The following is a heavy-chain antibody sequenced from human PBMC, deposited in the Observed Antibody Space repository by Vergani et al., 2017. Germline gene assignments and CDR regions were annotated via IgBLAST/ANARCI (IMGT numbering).Heavy chain of an antibody. J-gene: IGHJ3*02. D-gene: IGHD6-19*01. CDR3: ASASIAVAGNTGDAFDI. CDR1: GYTFTSYG. CDR2: IIPIFGTA. Sequence: QVQLVQSGAEVKKPGASVKVSCKASGYTFTSYGISWVRQAPGQGLEWMGRIIPIFGTANYAQKFQGRVTITADESTSTAYMELSSLRSEDTAVYYCASASIAVAGNTGDAFDIWGQGTMVTVSS. V-gene: IGHV1-69*13.